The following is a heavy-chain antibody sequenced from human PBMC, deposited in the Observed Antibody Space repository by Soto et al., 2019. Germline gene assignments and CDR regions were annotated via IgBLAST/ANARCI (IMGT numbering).Heavy chain of an antibody. V-gene: IGHV1-58*01. CDR2: IVVGSGNT. D-gene: IGHD3-10*01. Sequence: SVKVSCKASGFTFTSSAVQWVRQARGQRLEWIGWIVVGSGNTNYAQKFQERVTITRDMSTSTAYMELSSLRSEDTAVYYCASGTVLLWFGELLSAQDYYYGMDVWGQGTTVTVSS. CDR1: GFTFTSSA. CDR3: ASGTVLLWFGELLSAQDYYYGMDV. J-gene: IGHJ6*02.